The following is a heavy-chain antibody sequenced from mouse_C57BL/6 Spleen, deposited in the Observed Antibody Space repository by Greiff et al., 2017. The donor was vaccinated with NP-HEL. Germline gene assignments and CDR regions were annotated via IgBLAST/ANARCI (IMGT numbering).Heavy chain of an antibody. D-gene: IGHD5-1*01. J-gene: IGHJ2*01. CDR2: IHPNSGST. CDR1: GYTFTSYW. Sequence: QVQLQQPGAELVKPGASVKLSCKASGYTFTSYWMHWVKQRPGQGLEWIGMIHPNSGSTNYNEKFKSKATLTVDKSSGTAYMQLSSLTSEDSAVYYCARSKSNYFDYWGQGTTLTVSS. CDR3: ARSKSNYFDY. V-gene: IGHV1-64*01.